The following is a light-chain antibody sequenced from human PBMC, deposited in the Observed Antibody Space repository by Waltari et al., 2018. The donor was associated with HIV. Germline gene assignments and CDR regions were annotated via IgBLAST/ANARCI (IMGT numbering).Light chain of an antibody. V-gene: IGKV3-20*01. CDR1: QSVTNNY. Sequence: EIVLTQSPGTLSLSPGERATLSCRASQSVTNNYLAWYQQKVGQAPSLLIYDASSRATGIPDRFGGSGSGTDFTLTINKLEPGDFAVYYCQQYGNSPYSFGQGTKLEIK. CDR2: DAS. J-gene: IGKJ2*03. CDR3: QQYGNSPYS.